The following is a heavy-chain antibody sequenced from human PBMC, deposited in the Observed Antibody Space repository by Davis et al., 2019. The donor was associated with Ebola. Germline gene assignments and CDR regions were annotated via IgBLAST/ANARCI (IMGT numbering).Heavy chain of an antibody. J-gene: IGHJ4*02. D-gene: IGHD6-13*01. CDR1: GFTFSSYA. V-gene: IGHV3-23*01. CDR2: ISASGDTT. Sequence: GESLKISCAASGFTFSSYAMSWVRQAPGKGLEWVSAISASGDTTYYADSVKGRFTISRDNSKNTLYLQMNSLRAEDTAVYYCVKGGWQQYFDYWGQGTLVTVSS. CDR3: VKGGWQQYFDY.